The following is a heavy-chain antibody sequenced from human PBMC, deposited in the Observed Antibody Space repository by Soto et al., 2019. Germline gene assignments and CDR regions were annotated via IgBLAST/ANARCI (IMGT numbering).Heavy chain of an antibody. V-gene: IGHV1-69*01. CDR2: TITIFGTA. Sequence: QVQLVQSGAEVKKPGSSVKVSCKASGGTFSSYAISWVRQAPGQGLEWMGGTITIFGTANYAPKFQGRVTSTADEATRTAYRELSSLRSEDTAVYYCARDSGIAAAGRGWGCAPWGQGTLVTVSS. J-gene: IGHJ5*02. D-gene: IGHD6-13*01. CDR3: ARDSGIAAAGRGWGCAP. CDR1: GGTFSSYA.